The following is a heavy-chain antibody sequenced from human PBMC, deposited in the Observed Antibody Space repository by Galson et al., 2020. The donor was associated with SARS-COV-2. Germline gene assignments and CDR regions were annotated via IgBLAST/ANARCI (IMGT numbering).Heavy chain of an antibody. J-gene: IGHJ6*01. CDR2: MNPNSGNT. Sequence: SCKASGYTFTSYDINWVRQATGQGLEWMGWMNPNSGNTGYAQKFQGRVTMTRNTSISTAYMELSSLRSEDTAVYYCARVPENYYYYGLDVWGQGTTVTVSS. CDR1: GYTFTSYD. V-gene: IGHV1-8*01. CDR3: ARVPENYYYYGLDV.